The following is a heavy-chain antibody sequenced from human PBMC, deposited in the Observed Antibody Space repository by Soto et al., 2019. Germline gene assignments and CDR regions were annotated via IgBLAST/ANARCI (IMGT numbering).Heavy chain of an antibody. CDR2: IYTSGST. J-gene: IGHJ4*02. Sequence: SETLSLTCTVSGGSISSYYWSWIRQPAGKGLEWIGRIYTSGSTNYNPSLRSRVTMSVDTSKNQFSLKLSSVTAADTAVYYCAREGAHYDFWSGYYGFDYWGQGTLVTVSS. CDR3: AREGAHYDFWSGYYGFDY. D-gene: IGHD3-3*01. V-gene: IGHV4-4*07. CDR1: GGSISSYY.